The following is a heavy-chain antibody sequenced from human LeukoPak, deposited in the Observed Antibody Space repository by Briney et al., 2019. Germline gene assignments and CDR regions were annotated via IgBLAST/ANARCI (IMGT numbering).Heavy chain of an antibody. CDR2: ISWNSGSI. V-gene: IGHV3-9*01. J-gene: IGHJ6*03. D-gene: IGHD3-10*01. Sequence: GRSLRLSCAASGFTFDDYAMHWVRQAPGKGLEWVSGISWNSGSIGYADSVKGRFTISRDNAKNSLYLQMNSLRVDDTAVYYCAREKYGSGSYGYYYYMDVWGKGTTVTVSS. CDR3: AREKYGSGSYGYYYYMDV. CDR1: GFTFDDYA.